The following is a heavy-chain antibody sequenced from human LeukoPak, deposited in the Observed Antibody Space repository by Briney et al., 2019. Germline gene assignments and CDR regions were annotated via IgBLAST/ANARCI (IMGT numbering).Heavy chain of an antibody. CDR1: GGSISSGDYY. J-gene: IGHJ4*02. D-gene: IGHD5-18*01. Sequence: SETLSLTCTVSGGSISSGDYYWSWIRQPPGKGLEWIGYIYYSGSTYYNPSLKSRVTISVDTSKNQFSLKLSSVTAADTAVYYCARGEGVTAMVFGYWGQGTLVTVSS. CDR3: ARGEGVTAMVFGY. V-gene: IGHV4-30-4*02. CDR2: IYYSGST.